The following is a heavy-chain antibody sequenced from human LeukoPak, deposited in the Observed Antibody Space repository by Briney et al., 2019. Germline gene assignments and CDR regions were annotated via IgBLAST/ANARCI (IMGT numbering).Heavy chain of an antibody. D-gene: IGHD1-26*01. CDR2: ISSIGSTI. CDR3: AREGAGNGFDI. J-gene: IGHJ3*02. Sequence: GGPLRLSGAASRFSFSSYAMSWVRQAPGKGLDGVSYISSIGSTIYYADSVKGRFTISRENAKNSLYLQMNSLRAEDTAVYYCAREGAGNGFDIWGQGTMVTVSS. CDR1: RFSFSSYA. V-gene: IGHV3-48*01.